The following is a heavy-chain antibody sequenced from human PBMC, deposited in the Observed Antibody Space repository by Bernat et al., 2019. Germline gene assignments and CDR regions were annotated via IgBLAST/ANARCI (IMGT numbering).Heavy chain of an antibody. D-gene: IGHD2-15*01. V-gene: IGHV3-53*01. J-gene: IGHJ1*01. CDR2: IYSGGST. CDR1: GFTVSSNY. Sequence: EVQMEESGGGLIQPGGSLRLSCAASGFTVSSNYMSWVRQAPGKGLEWVSVIYSGGSTYYADSVKGRFTISRDNSKNTLYLQMNSLRAEDTAVYYRARDQAGYCSGGSCYRPQYFQHWGQGTLVTVSS. CDR3: ARDQAGYCSGGSCYRPQYFQH.